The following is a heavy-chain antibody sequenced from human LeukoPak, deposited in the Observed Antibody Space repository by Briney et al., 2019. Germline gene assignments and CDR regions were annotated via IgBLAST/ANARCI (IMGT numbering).Heavy chain of an antibody. CDR3: ARREDYGDYQTDY. J-gene: IGHJ4*02. Sequence: GGSLRLSCAASGFTFSSYAMHWVRQAPGKGLEWVAVISYDGSNKYYADSVKGRFTISRDNSKNTLYLQMNSLRAEDTAVYYCARREDYGDYQTDYWGQGTLVTVSS. CDR1: GFTFSSYA. D-gene: IGHD4-17*01. CDR2: ISYDGSNK. V-gene: IGHV3-30*14.